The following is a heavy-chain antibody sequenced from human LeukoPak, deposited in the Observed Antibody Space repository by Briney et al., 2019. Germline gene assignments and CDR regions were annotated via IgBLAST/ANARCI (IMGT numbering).Heavy chain of an antibody. CDR1: GFTFSSYA. CDR3: ASQEKRGYSGYANDY. D-gene: IGHD5-12*01. J-gene: IGHJ4*02. Sequence: PGGSLRLSCAASGFTFSSYAMHWVRQAPGKGLEWVAVISYDGSNKYYADSVKGRFTISRDNSKNTLYLQMNSLRAEDTAVYYCASQEKRGYSGYANDYWGQGTLVTVSS. V-gene: IGHV3-30*04. CDR2: ISYDGSNK.